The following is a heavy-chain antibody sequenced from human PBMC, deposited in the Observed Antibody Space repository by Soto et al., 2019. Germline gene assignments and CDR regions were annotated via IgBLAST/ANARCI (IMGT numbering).Heavy chain of an antibody. J-gene: IGHJ5*02. D-gene: IGHD2-2*02. Sequence: SETLSLTCTVSGGSISSYYWSWIRQPPGKGLEWIGYIYYSGSTNYNPSLKSRVTISVDTSKNQFSLKLSSVTAADTAVYYCARGPLDIVVVPAAIRVGWFDPCGQGTLVTVSS. CDR3: ARGPLDIVVVPAAIRVGWFDP. CDR2: IYYSGST. V-gene: IGHV4-59*01. CDR1: GGSISSYY.